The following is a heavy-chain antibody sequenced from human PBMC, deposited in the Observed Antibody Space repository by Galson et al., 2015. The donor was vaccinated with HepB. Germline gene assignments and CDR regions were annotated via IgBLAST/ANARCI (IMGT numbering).Heavy chain of an antibody. CDR2: IYYSGST. D-gene: IGHD3-22*01. J-gene: IGHJ4*02. Sequence: LSLTCTVSGGSISSGDYYWSWIRQPPGKGLEWIGYIYYSGSTYYNPSLKSRVTISVGTSKNQFSLKLSSVTAADTAVYYCARGPMSSPHYYDSSGYPYFDYWGQGTLVTVSS. CDR3: ARGPMSSPHYYDSSGYPYFDY. V-gene: IGHV4-30-4*01. CDR1: GGSISSGDYY.